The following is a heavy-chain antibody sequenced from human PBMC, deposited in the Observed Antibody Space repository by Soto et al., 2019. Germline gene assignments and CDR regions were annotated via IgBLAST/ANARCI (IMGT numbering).Heavy chain of an antibody. V-gene: IGHV4-59*08. CDR1: GGSISSYY. J-gene: IGHJ4*02. CDR3: ARGGRVRMYYDFWSSSYDY. D-gene: IGHD3-3*01. CDR2: IYYSGST. Sequence: SETLSLTCTVSGGSISSYYWSWIRQPPGKGLEWIGYIYYSGSTNYNPSLKSRVTISVDTSKNQFSLKLSSVTAADTAVYYCARGGRVRMYYDFWSSSYDYWGQGTLVTVSS.